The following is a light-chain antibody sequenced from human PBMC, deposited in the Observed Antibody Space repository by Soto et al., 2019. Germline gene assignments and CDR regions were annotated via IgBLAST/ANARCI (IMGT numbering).Light chain of an antibody. CDR2: AAS. J-gene: IGKJ3*01. Sequence: DIQMTQSPSSVSASVGDRVTITCRASQVVSSWLAWYQQKPGKAPELLIYAASSLQSGVPSRFSGSGSGTDFTLTISSLQTEDFATYYCQQANSFPLTFGPGTKVDIK. V-gene: IGKV1D-12*01. CDR1: QVVSSW. CDR3: QQANSFPLT.